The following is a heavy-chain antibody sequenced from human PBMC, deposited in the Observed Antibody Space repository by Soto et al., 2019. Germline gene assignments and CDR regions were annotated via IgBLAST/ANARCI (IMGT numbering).Heavy chain of an antibody. J-gene: IGHJ4*02. CDR1: GDSITTNNW. CDR3: ARDAAVPGETDRSDY. Sequence: PSETLSLTCAVSGDSITTNNWWSWVRQPPGEGLEWIGEIYHNGMTNYNPSLKSRVTMSVDTSKNQFSLKLTSVTAADTARYYCARDAAVPGETDRSDYWGQGTLVTVSS. CDR2: IYHNGMT. D-gene: IGHD6-19*01. V-gene: IGHV4-4*02.